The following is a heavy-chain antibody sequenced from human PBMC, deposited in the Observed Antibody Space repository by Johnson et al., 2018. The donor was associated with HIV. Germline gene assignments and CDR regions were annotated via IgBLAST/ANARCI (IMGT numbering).Heavy chain of an antibody. CDR1: GFTFSTYA. CDR2: ISNDGSNK. CDR3: ARESLLPAMTAFDF. J-gene: IGHJ3*01. Sequence: QVQLVESGVGVVQPGRSLRVSCAASGFTFSTYAMHWVRQAPGKGLEWVAVISNDGSNKYYAQSVKGRFTISRDNSKNTLYLQMNSLRAEDTAVYYCARESLLPAMTAFDFWGQGTMVTVSS. D-gene: IGHD2-2*01. V-gene: IGHV3-30*04.